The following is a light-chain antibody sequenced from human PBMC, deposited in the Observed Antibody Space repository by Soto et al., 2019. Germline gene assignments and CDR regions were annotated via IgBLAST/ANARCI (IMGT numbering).Light chain of an antibody. CDR3: QQYDSSPWT. J-gene: IGKJ1*01. V-gene: IGKV1-5*03. CDR2: TAS. Sequence: IQMTQSPSTLSASVGDRVAISCRASQSIRRTLAWYQQKPGKAPKLLIFTASNLQSGVPSRFSGSGSGTDFTLTISRLEPEDFAIYYCQQYDSSPWTFGQGTKVDIK. CDR1: QSIRRT.